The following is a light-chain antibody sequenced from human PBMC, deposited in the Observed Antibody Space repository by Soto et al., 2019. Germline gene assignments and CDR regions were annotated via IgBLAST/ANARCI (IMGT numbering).Light chain of an antibody. Sequence: QSALTQPASVSGSPGQSITISCTGTNSDVGGYNYVSWYQQHPGKAPKLMIYDVSNRPSGVSDRFSGSKSGNTASLTISGLQAEDEADYHCRSYTSRNTYVFGTGTKVTVL. CDR2: DVS. CDR3: RSYTSRNTYV. J-gene: IGLJ1*01. CDR1: NSDVGGYNY. V-gene: IGLV2-14*01.